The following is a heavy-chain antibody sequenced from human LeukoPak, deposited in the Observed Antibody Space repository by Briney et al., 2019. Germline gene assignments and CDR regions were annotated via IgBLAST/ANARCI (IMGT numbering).Heavy chain of an antibody. CDR1: GGSISNYH. J-gene: IGHJ4*02. D-gene: IGHD3-9*01. V-gene: IGHV4-4*07. CDR3: ARVKEGYDI. Sequence: SETLSLTCTVSGGSISNYHWGWIRQPAGKGLEWIGRMYSSGSTNQNPSLKSRLTMSADTSKNQFSLRLSSVTAADTAVYYCARVKEGYDIWGQGTLVTVSS. CDR2: MYSSGST.